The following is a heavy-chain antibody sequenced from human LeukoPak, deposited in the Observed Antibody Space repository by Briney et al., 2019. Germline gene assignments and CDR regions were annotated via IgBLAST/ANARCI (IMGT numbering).Heavy chain of an antibody. J-gene: IGHJ4*02. CDR3: AKRGSQYYFEY. V-gene: IGHV3-23*01. CDR2: ISGSGGGT. D-gene: IGHD1-26*01. CDR1: GFTFSSYA. Sequence: GGSLRLSCAASGFTFSSYAMNWVRQAPGKGLEWVSAISGSGGGTYYADSVQGRFTISRDNSKNTLYLQMNSLRAEDTAVYYCAKRGSQYYFEYWGQGTLVTVSS.